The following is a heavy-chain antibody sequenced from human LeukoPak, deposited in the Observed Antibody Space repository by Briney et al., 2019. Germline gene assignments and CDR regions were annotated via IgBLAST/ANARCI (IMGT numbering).Heavy chain of an antibody. J-gene: IGHJ4*02. V-gene: IGHV4-34*01. CDR1: GGSFRGYY. D-gene: IGHD2-2*02. Sequence: SETLSLTCAVYGGSFRGYYWSWIRQPPGKGLEWIGEINHSGSTNYNPSLKSRVTISVDTSKNQFSLKLSSVTAADTAVYYCARGRRGIVVVPAAIRFDYWGQGTLVTVSS. CDR3: ARGRRGIVVVPAAIRFDY. CDR2: INHSGST.